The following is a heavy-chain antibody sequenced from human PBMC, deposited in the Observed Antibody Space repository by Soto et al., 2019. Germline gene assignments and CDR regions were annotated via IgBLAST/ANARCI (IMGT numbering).Heavy chain of an antibody. J-gene: IGHJ5*02. D-gene: IGHD2-15*01. CDR1: GGSISSSNW. CDR3: ASSPRAYCSGGSCYPRWFDP. CDR2: IYHSGST. Sequence: SETLSLTCAVSGGSISSSNWWSWVRQPPGKGLEWIGEIYHSGSTNYNPSLKSRVTISVDKSKNQFSLKLSSVTAADTAVYYCASSPRAYCSGGSCYPRWFDPWGQGTLVTVSS. V-gene: IGHV4-4*02.